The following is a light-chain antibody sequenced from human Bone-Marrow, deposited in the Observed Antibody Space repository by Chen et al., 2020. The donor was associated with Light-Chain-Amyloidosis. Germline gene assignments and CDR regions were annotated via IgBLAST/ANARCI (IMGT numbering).Light chain of an antibody. V-gene: IGLV3-21*02. CDR3: QVWDICSDHDLV. J-gene: IGLJ2*01. CDR1: NIGSTS. CDR2: DDS. Sequence: SYVLTQPSSVSVAPGQTATIACGGNNIGSTSVHWYQQPPGQAPLLVVYDDSDRPSGIPERLSGSNSGNTATLTITRVEDGDEAAYYCQVWDICSDHDLVFGAGTKLTVL.